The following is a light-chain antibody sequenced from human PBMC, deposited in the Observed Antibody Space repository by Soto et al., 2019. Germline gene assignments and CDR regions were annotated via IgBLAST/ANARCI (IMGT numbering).Light chain of an antibody. Sequence: IVLTQSPATLSLSPGKRATLSCRASQNISNYLIWYQEKPGQAPRLLIYDASNRATGVPDRFSGSGSGTDFTLTITRLQPEDSEVDVCQQYTGPPTTFGQGTRLEIK. CDR1: QNISNY. CDR2: DAS. V-gene: IGKV3-11*01. CDR3: QQYTGPPTT. J-gene: IGKJ5*01.